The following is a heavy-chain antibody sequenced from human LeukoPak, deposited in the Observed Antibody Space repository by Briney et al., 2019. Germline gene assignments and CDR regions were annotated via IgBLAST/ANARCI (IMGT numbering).Heavy chain of an antibody. J-gene: IGHJ3*02. CDR1: GYTFTGYY. D-gene: IGHD6-19*01. V-gene: IGHV1-69*04. CDR3: ARGQGIAVAGAFDI. Sequence: SVKVSCKASGYTFTGYYMHWVRQAPGQGLEWMGRIIPILGIANYAQKFQGRVTITADESTSTAYMELSSLRSEDTAVYYCARGQGIAVAGAFDIWGQGTMVTVSS. CDR2: IIPILGIA.